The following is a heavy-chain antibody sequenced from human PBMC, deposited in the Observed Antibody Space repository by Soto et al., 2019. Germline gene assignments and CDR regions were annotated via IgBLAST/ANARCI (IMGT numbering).Heavy chain of an antibody. Sequence: SETLSLTCTVSGGSIRSGGYYWSWVRQNPRKGLEWIGSIYYSGNTYYNPSLKSRLTISVDTSKNQFSLNLSSVTAADTAVYYCARDRLMATAGTARHYFGLDVWGQGTTVTVSS. CDR3: ARDRLMATAGTARHYFGLDV. D-gene: IGHD5-18*01. CDR1: GGSIRSGGYY. J-gene: IGHJ6*02. CDR2: IYYSGNT. V-gene: IGHV4-31*03.